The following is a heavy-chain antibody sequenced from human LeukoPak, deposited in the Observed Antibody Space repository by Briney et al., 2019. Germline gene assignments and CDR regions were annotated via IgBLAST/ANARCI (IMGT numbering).Heavy chain of an antibody. Sequence: PGGSLRLSCAASGFSFSSDYMDWVRQAPGKGLEWVGRSRNKAKSFTAEYAASVQGRFTISRDESRNSLYLQMNSLKIEDTAVYYCTRDHDWSRFGDWGQGTLVTVSS. V-gene: IGHV3-72*01. D-gene: IGHD3-9*01. CDR1: GFSFSSDY. CDR3: TRDHDWSRFGD. J-gene: IGHJ4*02. CDR2: SRNKAKSFTA.